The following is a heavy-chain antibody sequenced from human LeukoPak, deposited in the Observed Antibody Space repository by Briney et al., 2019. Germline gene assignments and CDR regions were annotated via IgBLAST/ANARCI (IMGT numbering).Heavy chain of an antibody. D-gene: IGHD4-23*01. CDR3: ARGRGGNYGHWFDP. V-gene: IGHV4-34*01. CDR1: GGSFSGYY. CDR2: INHSGST. Sequence: PSETLSLTCAVYGGSFSGYYWSWIRQPPGKGLEWIGEINHSGSTNYNPSLKSRVTISVDTSKNQFSLKLSSVTAADTAVYYCARGRGGNYGHWFDPWGQGTLVTVSS. J-gene: IGHJ5*02.